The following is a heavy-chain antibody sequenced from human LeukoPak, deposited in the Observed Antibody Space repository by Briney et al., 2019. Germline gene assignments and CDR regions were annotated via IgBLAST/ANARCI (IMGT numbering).Heavy chain of an antibody. D-gene: IGHD3-9*01. V-gene: IGHV3-30-3*01. Sequence: GGSLRLSCAASGFTFSSYAMHWVRQAPGKGLEWVAVISYDGSNKYYADSVKGRFTISRDNSKNTLYLQMNSLRAEDTAVCYCASGYDILTGALPTDPYGMDVWGQGTTVTVSS. CDR1: GFTFSSYA. J-gene: IGHJ6*02. CDR3: ASGYDILTGALPTDPYGMDV. CDR2: ISYDGSNK.